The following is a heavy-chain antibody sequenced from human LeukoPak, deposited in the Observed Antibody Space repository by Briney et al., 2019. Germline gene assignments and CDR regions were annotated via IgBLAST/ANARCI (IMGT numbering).Heavy chain of an antibody. D-gene: IGHD2-21*01. V-gene: IGHV7-4-1*02. Sequence: AASVKVSCKASGYTFTSYAMNWVRQAPGQGLEWMGWINTNTGNPTYAQGFTGRFVFPLDTSVSTAYLQISSLKAEDTAVYYCARVEVMYAFDIWGQGTMVTVSS. CDR1: GYTFTSYA. CDR2: INTNTGNP. J-gene: IGHJ3*02. CDR3: ARVEVMYAFDI.